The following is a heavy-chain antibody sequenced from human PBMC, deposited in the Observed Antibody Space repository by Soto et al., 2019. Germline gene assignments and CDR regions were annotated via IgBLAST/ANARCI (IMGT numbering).Heavy chain of an antibody. Sequence: SGPTLVKPTQTLTLTCSFSGFSLSTSAMCVSWVRQPPGKALEWLALIDWDDNKYYNTSLKTRLTISKDTSKNQVVLTMTNMDPVDTATYYCARIPGYYGSQSYTYFDYWGQGTLVTVSS. CDR2: IDWDDNK. J-gene: IGHJ4*02. CDR1: GFSLSTSAMC. V-gene: IGHV2-70*20. D-gene: IGHD3-10*01. CDR3: ARIPGYYGSQSYTYFDY.